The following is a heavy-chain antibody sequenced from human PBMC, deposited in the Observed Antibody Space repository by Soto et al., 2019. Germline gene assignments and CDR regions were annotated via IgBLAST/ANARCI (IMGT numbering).Heavy chain of an antibody. Sequence: EVQLVESGGGLVQPGGSLRLSCAASGFPFSSYWMLWVRQAPGKGLVWVSRINTDGSSTNYADSVKGRFTISRDNAKNTLYLQMNSLRAEDTAVYYCARDSRLVRGDYWGQGTLVTVSS. J-gene: IGHJ4*02. CDR3: ARDSRLVRGDY. CDR1: GFPFSSYW. CDR2: INTDGSST. D-gene: IGHD6-19*01. V-gene: IGHV3-74*01.